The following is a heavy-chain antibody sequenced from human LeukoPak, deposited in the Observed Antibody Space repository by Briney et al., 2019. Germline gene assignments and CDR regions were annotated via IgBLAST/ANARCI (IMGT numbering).Heavy chain of an antibody. CDR1: GYSITSGYN. D-gene: IGHD2-2*02. J-gene: IGHJ4*02. CDR2: IYHSGSA. Sequence: PSETLSLTCTVSGYSITSGYNWAWIRQPPGKVLEWIGSIYHSGSAYYNPSLKSRVTISVDTSKNQFSLKLSSVTAADTAVYYCVRYCSSTTCYTRAVDYWGQGTPVTVSS. CDR3: VRYCSSTTCYTRAVDY. V-gene: IGHV4-38-2*02.